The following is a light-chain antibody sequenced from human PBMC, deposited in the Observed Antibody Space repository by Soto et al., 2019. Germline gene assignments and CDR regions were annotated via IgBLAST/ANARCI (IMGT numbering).Light chain of an antibody. CDR2: GNR. J-gene: IGLJ2*01. CDR3: QSYDSSLSGSV. CDR1: SSNIGAGYD. V-gene: IGLV1-40*01. Sequence: QSVLTQPPSVSGAPGQRVTISCTGSSSNIGAGYDVHWYQQLPGTAPKLLIHGNRNRPSGVPDRSSGSKSGTSASLAITGLQAEDEADYYCQSYDSSLSGSVFGGGTKVTVL.